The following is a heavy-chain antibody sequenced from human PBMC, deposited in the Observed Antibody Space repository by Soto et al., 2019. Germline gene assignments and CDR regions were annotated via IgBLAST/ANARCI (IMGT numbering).Heavy chain of an antibody. CDR3: ARDNPLFAAAGTSPDY. D-gene: IGHD6-13*01. Sequence: QVQLVESGGGVVQPGRSLRLSCAASGFTFSSYGMHWVRQAPGKGLEWVAVIWYDGSNKYYADSVKGRFTISRDNSKNTLYLQMNSLRAEDTAVYYCARDNPLFAAAGTSPDYWGQGTLVTVSS. J-gene: IGHJ4*02. V-gene: IGHV3-33*01. CDR1: GFTFSSYG. CDR2: IWYDGSNK.